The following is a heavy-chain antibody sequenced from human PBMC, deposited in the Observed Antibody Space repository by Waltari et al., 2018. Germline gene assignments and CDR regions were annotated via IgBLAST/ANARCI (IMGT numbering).Heavy chain of an antibody. D-gene: IGHD4-17*01. CDR2: IYSGGST. J-gene: IGHJ2*01. Sequence: EVQLVASGGGLIQPGGSLRVCWAASGFTARCHYLSGVSQAPGKGLEWVSVIYSGGSTYYADSVKGRFTISRDNSKNTLYLQMNSLRAEDTAVYYCARVAGGDYGGYFDLWGRGTLVTVSS. V-gene: IGHV3-53*01. CDR3: ARVAGGDYGGYFDL. CDR1: GFTARCHY.